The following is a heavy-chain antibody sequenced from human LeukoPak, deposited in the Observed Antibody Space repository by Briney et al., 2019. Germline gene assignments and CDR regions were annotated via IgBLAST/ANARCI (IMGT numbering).Heavy chain of an antibody. V-gene: IGHV3-23*01. D-gene: IGHD1-1*01. Sequence: GGSLSLSCAASGFTFTSYAMTWVRQAPGKGLEWVSGISAGGGSTNYADSVKGRFTISRDNSKISLFLQMHSLRAEDTAVYYCAKFPGGLPLTTFLASWGQGTMVTVCS. CDR2: ISAGGGST. CDR3: AKFPGGLPLTTFLAS. CDR1: GFTFTSYA. J-gene: IGHJ4*02.